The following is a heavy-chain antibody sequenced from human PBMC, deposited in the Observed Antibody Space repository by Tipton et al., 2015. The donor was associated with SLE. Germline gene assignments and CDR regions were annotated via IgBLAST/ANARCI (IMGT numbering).Heavy chain of an antibody. CDR2: IYTSGST. CDR1: GGSISSGSYY. CDR3: ARESVGNPGWFDP. V-gene: IGHV4-61*09. Sequence: TLSLTCTVSGGSISSGSYYWSWIRQPAGKGLEWIGYIYTSGSTNYNPSLKSRVTISVDTSKNQFSLKLSSVTAADTAVYYCARESVGNPGWFDPWGQGTLVTVSS. J-gene: IGHJ5*02. D-gene: IGHD2-15*01.